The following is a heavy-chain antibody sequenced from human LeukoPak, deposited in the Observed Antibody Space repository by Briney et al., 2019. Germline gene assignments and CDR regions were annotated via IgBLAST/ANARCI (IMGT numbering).Heavy chain of an antibody. D-gene: IGHD3-10*01. CDR3: ATDYYGSGT. Sequence: SETLSLTCTVSGGSISSYYWSWIRQPPGKGLEWIGYIYYSGSTNYNPSLKSRVTISVDTSKNQFSLKLSSVTAADTAVYYCATDYYGSGTWGQGTLVTVSS. CDR1: GGSISSYY. V-gene: IGHV4-59*01. CDR2: IYYSGST. J-gene: IGHJ4*02.